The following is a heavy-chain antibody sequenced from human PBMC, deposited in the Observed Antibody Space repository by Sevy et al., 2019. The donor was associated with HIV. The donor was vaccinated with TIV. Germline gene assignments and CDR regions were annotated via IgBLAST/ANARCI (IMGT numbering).Heavy chain of an antibody. J-gene: IGHJ6*03. CDR2: IKQDGSEK. V-gene: IGHV3-7*01. CDR3: ARDEAYYDFWSGYVDV. CDR1: GFTFSSYW. Sequence: GGALRLSCAASGFTFSSYWMSWVRQAPGKGLEWVANIKQDGSEKYYVDSVKGRFTISRDNAKNSLYPQMNSLRAEDTAVYYCARDEAYYDFWSGYVDVWGKGTTVTVSS. D-gene: IGHD3-3*01.